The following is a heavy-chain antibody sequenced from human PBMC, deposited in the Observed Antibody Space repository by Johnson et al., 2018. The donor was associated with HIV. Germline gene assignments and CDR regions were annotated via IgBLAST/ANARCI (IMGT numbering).Heavy chain of an antibody. Sequence: VQLVESGGGLVQPGGSLRLSCAASGFTFSSYWMSWVRQAPWKGLEWVANIKQEGSEKYYGDSVKGRFTISRANAKHSLYLQMNSLRAEDTAVYYCARDHSSGVAFDIWGQGTMVTVSS. CDR1: GFTFSSYW. V-gene: IGHV3-7*01. CDR2: IKQEGSEK. CDR3: ARDHSSGVAFDI. J-gene: IGHJ3*02. D-gene: IGHD6-19*01.